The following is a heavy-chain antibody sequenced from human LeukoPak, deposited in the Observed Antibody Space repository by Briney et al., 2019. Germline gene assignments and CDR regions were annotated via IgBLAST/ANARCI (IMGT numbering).Heavy chain of an antibody. CDR3: ARDGPGAAFDI. CDR2: INHSGST. D-gene: IGHD3-10*01. CDR1: GGSFSGYY. V-gene: IGHV4-34*01. J-gene: IGHJ3*02. Sequence: SETLSLTCAVYGGSFSGYYWSWIRQPPGKGLEWVGEINHSGSTNYNPSLKSRVTISVDKSKNQFSLKLSSVTAADTAVYYCARDGPGAAFDIWGQGTMVTVSS.